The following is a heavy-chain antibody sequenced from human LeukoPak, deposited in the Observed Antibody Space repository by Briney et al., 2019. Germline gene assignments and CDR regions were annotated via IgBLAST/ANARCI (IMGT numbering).Heavy chain of an antibody. Sequence: PSETLSLTCTVSGVSISSSNSYWSWIRQPPGKGLEWIGYIYYSGYTYYNSSLESRVTISLDTSKKQFSLKLSSVTAADTAVYYCARGGKTWFGPWGQGTLVTVSS. CDR3: ARGGKTWFGP. CDR2: IYYSGYT. V-gene: IGHV4-61*01. CDR1: GVSISSSNSY. J-gene: IGHJ5*02.